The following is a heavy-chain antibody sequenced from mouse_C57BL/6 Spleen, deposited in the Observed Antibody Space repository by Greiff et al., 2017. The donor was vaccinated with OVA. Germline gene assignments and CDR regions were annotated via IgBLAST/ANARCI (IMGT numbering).Heavy chain of an antibody. D-gene: IGHD3-3*01. CDR2: FYPGSGSI. J-gene: IGHJ2*01. CDR3: ARHETGGRGYYFDD. V-gene: IGHV1-62-2*01. Sequence: QVQLQQSGAELVKPGASVKLSCKASGYTFTEYTIHWVKQRSGQGLEWIGWFYPGSGSIKYNEKFKDKAPLTADKSSSTVYMGLSRLTSEDSAVYVCARHETGGRGYYFDDWGQGTTLTVAS. CDR1: GYTFTEYT.